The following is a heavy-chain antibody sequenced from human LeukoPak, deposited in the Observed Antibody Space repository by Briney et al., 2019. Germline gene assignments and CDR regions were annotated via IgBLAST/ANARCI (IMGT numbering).Heavy chain of an antibody. D-gene: IGHD6-19*01. V-gene: IGHV3-7*04. J-gene: IGHJ4*02. CDR1: GLTLSRNW. CDR2: IKQDGSAK. CDR3: AGGGGWVFDF. Sequence: GGSLRLSCAASGLTLSRNWMNWVRQAPGKGLEWVANIKQDGSAKYYANSVKGRFTISRDDAKNTLYLEMNSLRAEDTAVYYCAGGGGWVFDFWGQGTLVTVSS.